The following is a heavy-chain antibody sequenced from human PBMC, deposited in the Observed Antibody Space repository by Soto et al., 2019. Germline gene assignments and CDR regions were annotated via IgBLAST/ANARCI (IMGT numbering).Heavy chain of an antibody. Sequence: SVKVSCKASGFTFTSSAVQWVRQARGQRLEWIGWIVVGSGNTNYAQKFQERVTITRDMSTSTAYMELSSLRSEDTAVYYCAYHPGVVSAYYYGMDVWGQGTTVTVSS. V-gene: IGHV1-58*01. D-gene: IGHD3-3*01. CDR2: IVVGSGNT. CDR3: AYHPGVVSAYYYGMDV. J-gene: IGHJ6*02. CDR1: GFTFTSSA.